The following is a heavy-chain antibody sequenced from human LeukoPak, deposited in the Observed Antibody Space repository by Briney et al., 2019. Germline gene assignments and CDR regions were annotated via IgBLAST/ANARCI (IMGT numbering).Heavy chain of an antibody. D-gene: IGHD3-22*01. V-gene: IGHV1-46*01. CDR3: ASDLAEYYDDAFDI. CDR1: GYTITNNY. CDR2: INPSGTGT. Sequence: ASVKVSCKASGYTITNNYMHWVRQAPGQGLEWMGVINPSGTGTSYAQKFQGRVTMSRDTSTSTVYMELSSLRSEDTAVYYCASDLAEYYDDAFDIWGQGTMVTVSS. J-gene: IGHJ3*02.